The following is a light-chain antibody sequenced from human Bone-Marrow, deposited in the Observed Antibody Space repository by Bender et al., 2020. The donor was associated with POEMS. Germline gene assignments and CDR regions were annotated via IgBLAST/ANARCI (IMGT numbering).Light chain of an antibody. CDR3: AAWEDSLNGWV. CDR1: SSNIGSNS. V-gene: IGLV1-44*01. J-gene: IGLJ3*02. CDR2: INN. Sequence: QSMLTKPPSASGTPGQRVTISCSGSSSNIGSNSVYWFQLLPGTAPKLLIYINNQRPSGVPDRFSGSKSGTSASLAISGLQSEDEADYYCAAWEDSLNGWVFGGGTKLTVL.